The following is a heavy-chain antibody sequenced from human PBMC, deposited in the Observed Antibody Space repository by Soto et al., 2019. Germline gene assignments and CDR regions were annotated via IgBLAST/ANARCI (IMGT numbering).Heavy chain of an antibody. CDR3: ARESDFSGRYGVWYFDL. CDR2: INLSGNT. CDR1: GDSVGGYY. Sequence: QVRPQESGPGLVKPSDTMSLTCTVSGDSVGGYYWSWIRQPAGKRLEWIGRINLSGNTNINPSLESRVTISAEASRNQFYLRLKSLTAADSAVYFCARESDFSGRYGVWYFDLWGRGTLVTVSS. J-gene: IGHJ2*01. D-gene: IGHD4-4*01. V-gene: IGHV4-4*07.